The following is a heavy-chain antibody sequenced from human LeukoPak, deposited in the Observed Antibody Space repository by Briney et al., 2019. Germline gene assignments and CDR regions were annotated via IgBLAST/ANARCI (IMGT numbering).Heavy chain of an antibody. J-gene: IGHJ6*02. CDR2: ISAYNGNT. V-gene: IGHV1-18*01. CDR3: ARDHTQTAYYDFWSGANYYYYYGMDV. CDR1: GYTFTSYG. D-gene: IGHD3-3*01. Sequence: ASVKVSCKASGYTFTSYGISWVRQAPGQGLEWMGWISAYNGNTNYAQKLQGRVTMTTDTSTSTAYMELWSLRSDDTAVYYCARDHTQTAYYDFWSGANYYYYYGMDVWGQGTTVTVSS.